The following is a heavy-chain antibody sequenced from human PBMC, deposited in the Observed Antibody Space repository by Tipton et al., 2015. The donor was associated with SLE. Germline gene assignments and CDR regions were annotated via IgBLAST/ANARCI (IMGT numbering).Heavy chain of an antibody. V-gene: IGHV4-38-2*01. Sequence: TLSLTCAVSDYSISSGYYWGWVRQPPGKGLEWIGSIYHSGSTYYNPSLKSRVTISVDTSKNQFSLKLSSVTAADTAVYYCARHGGSMGGSFGYWGQGTLVTVSS. CDR2: IYHSGST. D-gene: IGHD1-26*01. CDR1: DYSISSGYY. CDR3: ARHGGSMGGSFGY. J-gene: IGHJ4*02.